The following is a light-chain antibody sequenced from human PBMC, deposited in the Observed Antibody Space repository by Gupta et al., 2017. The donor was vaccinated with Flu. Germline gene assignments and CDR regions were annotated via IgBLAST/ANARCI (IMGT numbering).Light chain of an antibody. Sequence: EVVLTQSPGTLSLSPGERVTLSCRASQSVSGTSLAWYQQKPGQSPRLLIYDASIRAAGTPNRFSGSGSGTDFTLIISRLEPEDFAVYYCQQDGSPSLTFGGGTKVEIK. CDR3: QQDGSPSLT. CDR1: QSVSGTS. J-gene: IGKJ4*01. V-gene: IGKV3-20*01. CDR2: DAS.